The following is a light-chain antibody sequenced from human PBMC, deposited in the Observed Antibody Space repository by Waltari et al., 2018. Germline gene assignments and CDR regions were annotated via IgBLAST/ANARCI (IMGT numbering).Light chain of an antibody. J-gene: IGKJ1*01. CDR1: QSISSN. Sequence: EVVLTQSPATLSVSPGERATLSCRASQSISSNLAWYQQKLGQAPRRLIYGASTRATCIPARFSGSGSGTEFTLTISSLQSDDSAVYYCQQYNNWRSFGQGTKVEVK. CDR3: QQYNNWRS. CDR2: GAS. V-gene: IGKV3-15*01.